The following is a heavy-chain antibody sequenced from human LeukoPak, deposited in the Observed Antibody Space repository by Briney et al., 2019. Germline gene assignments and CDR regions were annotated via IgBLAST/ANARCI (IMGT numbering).Heavy chain of an antibody. CDR1: GGSFSGYY. V-gene: IGHV4-34*01. D-gene: IGHD3/OR15-3a*01. Sequence: NPSETLSLTCAVYGGSFSGYYWSWIRQPPGKGLEWIGEINHSGSTNYNPSLKSRVTISVDTSKNQFSLKLSSVTAAGTAVYYCARGGRTGSFDYWGQGTLVTVSS. J-gene: IGHJ4*02. CDR3: ARGGRTGSFDY. CDR2: INHSGST.